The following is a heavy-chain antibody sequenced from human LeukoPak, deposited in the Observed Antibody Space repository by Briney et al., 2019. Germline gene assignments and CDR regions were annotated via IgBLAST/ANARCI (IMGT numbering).Heavy chain of an antibody. CDR2: ISISGGST. V-gene: IGHV3-23*01. CDR3: AKGGSGNFPGRGYFDY. CDR1: GFTFSNYG. J-gene: IGHJ4*02. D-gene: IGHD1-26*01. Sequence: GGSLRLSCVASGFTFSNYGMSWVRQAPGRGLERVSFISISGGSTYGADSVKGRFPISRDNSKITLYLQLDDLRAEDTAVYFCAKGGSGNFPGRGYFDYWGQGTLVTVSS.